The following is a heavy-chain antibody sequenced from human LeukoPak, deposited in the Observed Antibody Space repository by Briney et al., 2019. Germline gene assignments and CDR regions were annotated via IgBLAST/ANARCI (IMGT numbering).Heavy chain of an antibody. V-gene: IGHV4-31*03. CDR3: ARTAYYYDSSGYYTRSAFDI. CDR1: GGSISSGGYY. D-gene: IGHD3-22*01. Sequence: SQTLSLTCTVSGGSISSGGYYWGWIRQHPGKGLEWIGYIYYSGSTYYNPSLKSRVTISVDTSKNQFSLKLSSVTAADTAVYYCARTAYYYDSSGYYTRSAFDIWGQGTMVTVSS. J-gene: IGHJ3*02. CDR2: IYYSGST.